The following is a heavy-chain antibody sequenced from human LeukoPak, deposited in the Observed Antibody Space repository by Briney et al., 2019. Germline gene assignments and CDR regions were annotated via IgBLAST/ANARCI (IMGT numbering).Heavy chain of an antibody. CDR2: ISGGSSYI. D-gene: IGHD2-2*01. Sequence: GGSLRLSCAASGFTFSSYSMNWVRQAPGKGLEWVSSISGGSSYIFYADSVKGRFTISRDNAKNSLYLQMNSLRAEDTAVYYCARRRGDCSSTSCYFYDDYWGQGTLVTVSS. CDR1: GFTFSSYS. CDR3: ARRRGDCSSTSCYFYDDY. J-gene: IGHJ4*02. V-gene: IGHV3-21*01.